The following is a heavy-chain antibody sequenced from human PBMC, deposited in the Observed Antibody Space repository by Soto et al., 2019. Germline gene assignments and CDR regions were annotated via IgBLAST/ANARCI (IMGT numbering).Heavy chain of an antibody. CDR2: INPNSGGT. CDR3: AREFGIAAAGTSTVVTAISAFDI. Sequence: GASVKVSCKASGYTFTSYAMNWVRQAPGQGLEWMGWINPNSGGTNYAQKFQGWVTMTRDTSISTAYMELSRLRSDDTAVYYCAREFGIAAAGTSTVVTAISAFDIWGQGTMVPVSS. D-gene: IGHD6-13*01. J-gene: IGHJ3*02. CDR1: GYTFTSYA. V-gene: IGHV1-2*04.